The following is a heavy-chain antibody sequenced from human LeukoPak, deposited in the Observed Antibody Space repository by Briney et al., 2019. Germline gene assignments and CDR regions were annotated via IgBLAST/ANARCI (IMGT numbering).Heavy chain of an antibody. CDR3: ARNLVMVVAATRYYFDY. CDR1: GGSTSSSSYY. D-gene: IGHD2-15*01. CDR2: IYYSGST. Sequence: SETLSLTCTVSGGSTSSSSYYWGWIRQPPGKGLEWIGSIYYSGSTYYNPSLKTRVTISVDTSKNQFSLKLSSVTAADTAVYYCARNLVMVVAATRYYFDYWGQGTLVTVSS. V-gene: IGHV4-39*01. J-gene: IGHJ4*02.